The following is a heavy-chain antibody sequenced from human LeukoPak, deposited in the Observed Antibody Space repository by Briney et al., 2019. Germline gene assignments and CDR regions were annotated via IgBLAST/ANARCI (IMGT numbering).Heavy chain of an antibody. Sequence: SETLSLTCTVSGGSISSYYWSWIRQPAGKGLEWIGRIYTSGSTNYNPSLKSRVTMSVDTSKNQFPLKLSSVTAADTAVYYCARDQVVFRIANWFDPWGQGTLVTVSS. CDR1: GGSISSYY. J-gene: IGHJ5*02. CDR3: ARDQVVFRIANWFDP. CDR2: IYTSGST. D-gene: IGHD2-15*01. V-gene: IGHV4-4*07.